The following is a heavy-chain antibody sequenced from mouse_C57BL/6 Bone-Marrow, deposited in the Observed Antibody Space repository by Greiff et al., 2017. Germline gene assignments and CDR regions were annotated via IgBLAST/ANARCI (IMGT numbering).Heavy chain of an antibody. CDR1: GYTFTSYD. Sequence: QVQLQQSGPELVKPGASVKLSCKASGYTFTSYDINWVKQRPGQGLEWIGSIYPRDGSTKYNDKFKGKATLSVDTSSSTAYMELHSLTSEDSAVYFCARLEFDGSSGDWYCDVWGTGTTVTVSS. CDR3: ARLEFDGSSGDWYCDV. D-gene: IGHD1-1*01. V-gene: IGHV1-85*01. J-gene: IGHJ1*03. CDR2: IYPRDGST.